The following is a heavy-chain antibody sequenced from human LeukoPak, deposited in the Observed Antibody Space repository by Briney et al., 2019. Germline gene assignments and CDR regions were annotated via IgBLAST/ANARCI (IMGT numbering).Heavy chain of an antibody. J-gene: IGHJ4*02. V-gene: IGHV4-4*02. CDR2: ILHSGDT. CDR3: ARHDRIIASPLV. CDR1: GGSISRSNW. Sequence: PSETLSLTCAVSGGSISRSNWWSWVRQPPGKGLEWIGDILHSGDTNYNASLRSRLTISVDTSKNQFSLNLSSVTAADTAVYYCARHDRIIASPLVWGQGILVTVSS. D-gene: IGHD2/OR15-2a*01.